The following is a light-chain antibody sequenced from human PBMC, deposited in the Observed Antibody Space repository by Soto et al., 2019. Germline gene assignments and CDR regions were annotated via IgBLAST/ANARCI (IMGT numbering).Light chain of an antibody. CDR2: AAS. CDR3: RQSYSTPFT. CDR1: QSISSY. V-gene: IGKV1-39*01. Sequence: DIQMTQSPSSLSTSVGDRVTITCRASQSISSYLNWYQQKPEKAPKLLIYAASSLQSVVPSRFSGSGSGTDFTLTISSLQPEDFATYYCRQSYSTPFTFGPGTKVDIK. J-gene: IGKJ3*01.